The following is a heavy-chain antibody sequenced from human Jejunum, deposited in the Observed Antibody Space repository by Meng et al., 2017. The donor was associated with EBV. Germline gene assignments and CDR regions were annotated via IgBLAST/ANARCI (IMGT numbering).Heavy chain of an antibody. CDR2: ISYDGSNK. D-gene: IGHD5-18*01. CDR3: AKDRPGYTYGFDY. V-gene: IGHV3-30*18. Sequence: VQLVESGGGVVQPGRSLRLSCAASGFTFSSYGMHWVRQAPGKGLEWVAVISYDGSNKYYADSVKGRFTISRDNSKNTLYLQMNSLRAEDTAVYYCAKDRPGYTYGFDYWGQGTLVTVSS. J-gene: IGHJ4*02. CDR1: GFTFSSYG.